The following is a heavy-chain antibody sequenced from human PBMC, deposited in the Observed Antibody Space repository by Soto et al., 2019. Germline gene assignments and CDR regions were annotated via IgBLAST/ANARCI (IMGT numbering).Heavy chain of an antibody. D-gene: IGHD6-19*01. CDR3: AKDRKSGSGWYWDY. CDR2: ISGSGTST. V-gene: IGHV3-23*01. CDR1: GFTFDTYA. J-gene: IGHJ4*02. Sequence: GGSLRLSCAASGFTFDTYAMSWVRQAPGKGLEWVSGISGSGTSTYTTDSVKGRFTISRDNSKNTLFLQMNSLRAEDTAIYFCAKDRKSGSGWYWDYWGQGTLVTVSS.